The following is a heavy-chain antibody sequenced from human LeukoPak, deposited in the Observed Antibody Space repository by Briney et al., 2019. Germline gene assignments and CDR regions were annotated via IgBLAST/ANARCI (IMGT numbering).Heavy chain of an antibody. CDR1: GFTFSSYW. D-gene: IGHD2-2*03. J-gene: IGHJ3*02. Sequence: PGGSLRLSCAASGFTFSSYWMHWVRQAPGKGLVWVSRVNFDGSSTKYADSVKGRFTISRDNSKNTLYLQMNSLRAEDTAVYYCARGPLDRAAFDIWGQGTMVTVSS. CDR3: ARGPLDRAAFDI. CDR2: VNFDGSST. V-gene: IGHV3-74*03.